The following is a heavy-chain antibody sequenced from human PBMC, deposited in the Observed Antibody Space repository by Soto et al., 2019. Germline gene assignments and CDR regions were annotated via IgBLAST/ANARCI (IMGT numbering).Heavy chain of an antibody. Sequence: GGSLRLPCGASGFTFSGYARHWIRQAPGKGLEYVSAISSNGGSTYYANSVKGRFTISRDNSKNTLYLQMGSLRAEDMAVYYCARGSVIAAAGTGILDYWAQGTLVTGSS. V-gene: IGHV3-64*01. CDR1: GFTFSGYA. CDR3: ARGSVIAAAGTGILDY. D-gene: IGHD6-13*01. CDR2: ISSNGGST. J-gene: IGHJ4*02.